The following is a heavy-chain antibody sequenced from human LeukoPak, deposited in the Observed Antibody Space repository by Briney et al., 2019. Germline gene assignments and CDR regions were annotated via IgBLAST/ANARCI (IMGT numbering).Heavy chain of an antibody. J-gene: IGHJ4*02. D-gene: IGHD3-22*01. CDR1: GFTFSSYA. CDR2: FGTRSTSI. Sequence: GGSLRLSCAASGFTFSSYAMSWIRQAPGKGLEWVSSFGTRSTSIYHAGSVKGRFAISRDNAKNSLYLQMNSLRAEDTALYYCAREVSEGFDFWGQGTLVTVSS. V-gene: IGHV3-21*01. CDR3: AREVSEGFDF.